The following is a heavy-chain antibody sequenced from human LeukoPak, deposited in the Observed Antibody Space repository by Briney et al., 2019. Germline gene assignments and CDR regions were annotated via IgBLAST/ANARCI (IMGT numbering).Heavy chain of an antibody. Sequence: GGSLRLSCAASGFTFSSYAVSWVRQAPGKGLEWVSAISGSGGSTYYADSVKGRFTISRDNSKNTLYLQMNSLRAEDTAVYYCAKDGRVATGYYFDYWGQGTLVTVSS. V-gene: IGHV3-23*01. CDR2: ISGSGGST. D-gene: IGHD5-12*01. J-gene: IGHJ4*02. CDR1: GFTFSSYA. CDR3: AKDGRVATGYYFDY.